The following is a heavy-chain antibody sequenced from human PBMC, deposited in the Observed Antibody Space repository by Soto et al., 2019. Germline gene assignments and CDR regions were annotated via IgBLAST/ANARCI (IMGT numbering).Heavy chain of an antibody. Sequence: SETLSLTCTVSGGSISSYYWSWIRQPPGKGLEWIGYIYYSGSTNYNPSLKSRVTISVDTSKNQFSLKLRSLRSDDTAVYYCARDGYYDSSGYRSDFDYWGQGTLVTVSS. CDR2: IYYSGST. D-gene: IGHD3-22*01. CDR1: GGSISSYY. V-gene: IGHV4-59*01. J-gene: IGHJ4*02. CDR3: ARDGYYDSSGYRSDFDY.